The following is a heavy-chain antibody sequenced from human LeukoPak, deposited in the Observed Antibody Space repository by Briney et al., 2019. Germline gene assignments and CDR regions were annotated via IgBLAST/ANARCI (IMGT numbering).Heavy chain of an antibody. V-gene: IGHV4-38-2*02. Sequence: PSETLSLTCTVSGYSISSGYYWGWIRQPPGKGLEWIGSIYHSGSTNYNPSLKSRVTISVDTSKNQFSLKLSSVTAADTAVYYCARQRIVGATTTGEAPYYFDYWGQGTLVTVSS. CDR1: GYSISSGYY. D-gene: IGHD1-26*01. CDR2: IYHSGST. J-gene: IGHJ4*02. CDR3: ARQRIVGATTTGEAPYYFDY.